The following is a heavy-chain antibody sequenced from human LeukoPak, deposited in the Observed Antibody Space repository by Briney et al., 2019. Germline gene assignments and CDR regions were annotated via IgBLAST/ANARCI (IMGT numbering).Heavy chain of an antibody. V-gene: IGHV3-30-3*01. D-gene: IGHD6-19*01. CDR3: ARAKVRSSGWLDAFDI. J-gene: IGHJ3*02. Sequence: GGSLRLSCAASGFTFSSYAMHWVRQAPGKGLEWVAVISYDGSNKYYADSVKCRFTISRDNSKNTLYLQMNSLRAEDTAVYYCARAKVRSSGWLDAFDIWGQGTMVTVSS. CDR2: ISYDGSNK. CDR1: GFTFSSYA.